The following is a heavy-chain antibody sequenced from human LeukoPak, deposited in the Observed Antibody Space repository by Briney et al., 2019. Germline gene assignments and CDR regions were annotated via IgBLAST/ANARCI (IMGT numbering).Heavy chain of an antibody. J-gene: IGHJ4*02. V-gene: IGHV1-69*13. Sequence: SVKVSCKASGGTFSSYAISWVRQAPGQGLEWMGGIIPIFGTANYAQKFQGRVTITADESTSTAYMELSSLRSEDTAVYYCARKGTPKDKQQLVLHFDYWGQGTLVTVSS. CDR3: ARKGTPKDKQQLVLHFDY. CDR2: IIPIFGTA. D-gene: IGHD6-13*01. CDR1: GGTFSSYA.